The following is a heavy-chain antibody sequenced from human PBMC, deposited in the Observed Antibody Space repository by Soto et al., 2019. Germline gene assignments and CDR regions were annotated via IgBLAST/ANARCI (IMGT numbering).Heavy chain of an antibody. J-gene: IGHJ6*02. CDR3: TRRSGSASYYYCGIDV. V-gene: IGHV5-10-1*01. D-gene: IGHD3-10*01. CDR2: IDPSDSYT. CDR1: GYSFTSYW. Sequence: GESLKISCKGSGYSFTSYWISWVRQMPGKGLEWMGRIDPSDSYTNYSPSFQGHVTISADKSIRTAYLQWSSLKASDTAMYYCTRRSGSASYYYCGIDVWGQGTTVTVSS.